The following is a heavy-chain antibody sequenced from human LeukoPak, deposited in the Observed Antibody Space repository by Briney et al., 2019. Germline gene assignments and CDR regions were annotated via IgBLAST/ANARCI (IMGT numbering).Heavy chain of an antibody. D-gene: IGHD3-10*01. CDR2: ISSSGRTI. CDR3: ARDPGSGSYFLPGGPDY. CDR1: GFTFSSYE. Sequence: GGSLRLSCAASGFTFSSYEMNWVRQAPGKGLEWVSYISSSGRTIYYADSVKGRFTISRDNAKNSLYLQMNSLRAEDTAVYYCARDPGSGSYFLPGGPDYWGQGTLVTVSS. J-gene: IGHJ4*02. V-gene: IGHV3-48*03.